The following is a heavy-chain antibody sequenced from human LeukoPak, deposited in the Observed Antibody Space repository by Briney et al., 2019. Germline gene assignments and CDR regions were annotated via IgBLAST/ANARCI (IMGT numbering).Heavy chain of an antibody. CDR1: GGTFSSYA. V-gene: IGHV1-69*01. CDR3: ASKRHDSSGYYPFSYYGMDV. Sequence: ASVKVSCKASGGTFSSYAISWVRQAPGQGLEWMGGIIPIFGTANYAQKFQGRVTITADESTSTAYMGLSSLRSEDTAVYYCASKRHDSSGYYPFSYYGMDVWGQGTTVTVSS. CDR2: IIPIFGTA. D-gene: IGHD3-22*01. J-gene: IGHJ6*02.